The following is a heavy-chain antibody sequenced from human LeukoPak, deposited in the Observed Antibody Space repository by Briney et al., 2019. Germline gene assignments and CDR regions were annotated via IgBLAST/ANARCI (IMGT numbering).Heavy chain of an antibody. CDR2: ISWDGGST. Sequence: PGGSLRLSCAASGFTFDDYTMHWVSQAPGKGLEWVSLISWDGGSTYYADSVKGRFTISRDNSKNSLYLQMNSLRAEDTAMYYCEREIDYGGFLGQGTMVTVSS. CDR1: GFTFDDYT. J-gene: IGHJ3*01. V-gene: IGHV3-43*01. CDR3: EREIDYGGF. D-gene: IGHD4-17*01.